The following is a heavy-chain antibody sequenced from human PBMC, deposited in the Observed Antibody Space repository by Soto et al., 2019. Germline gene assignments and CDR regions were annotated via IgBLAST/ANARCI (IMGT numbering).Heavy chain of an antibody. V-gene: IGHV1-69*13. CDR1: GGTFSSYA. Sequence: SVKVSCKASGGTFSSYAISWVRQAPGQGLEWMGGIIPIFGTANYAQKFQGRVTITADESTSTAYMELSSLRSEDTAVYYCATPRNYYGSGSPSSWFDPWGQGTLVTVSS. D-gene: IGHD3-10*01. CDR2: IIPIFGTA. J-gene: IGHJ5*02. CDR3: ATPRNYYGSGSPSSWFDP.